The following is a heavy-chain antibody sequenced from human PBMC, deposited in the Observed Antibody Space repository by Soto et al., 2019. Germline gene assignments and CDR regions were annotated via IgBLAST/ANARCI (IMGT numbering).Heavy chain of an antibody. D-gene: IGHD2-8*02. V-gene: IGHV1-69*01. CDR3: ATSVGIAPTGEDGMDV. J-gene: IGHJ6*02. Sequence: QVQLVQSGAEVKKTGSSVKVSCKASGGTFSIYGFSWVRQAPGQGPEWIGGIIPILTTPNYAQKFHGRVTIVADESTTKVYMELSSPKSEDTAVYYCATSVGIAPTGEDGMDVWGQGASVTVSS. CDR1: GGTFSIYG. CDR2: IIPILTTP.